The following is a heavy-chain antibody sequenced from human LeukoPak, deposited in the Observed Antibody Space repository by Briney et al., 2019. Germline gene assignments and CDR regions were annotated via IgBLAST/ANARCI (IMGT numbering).Heavy chain of an antibody. V-gene: IGHV1-2*02. J-gene: IGHJ4*02. D-gene: IGHD3-22*01. CDR2: INPNSGGT. CDR1: GYTFTGYY. Sequence: VASVKVSCKASGYTFTGYYMHWVRQAPGQGLEWMGWINPNSGGTNYAQKFQGRVTMTRDTSISTAYMELSRLRSDDTAVYYCASHYYDSSGYYSIDYWGQGTLVTVSS. CDR3: ASHYYDSSGYYSIDY.